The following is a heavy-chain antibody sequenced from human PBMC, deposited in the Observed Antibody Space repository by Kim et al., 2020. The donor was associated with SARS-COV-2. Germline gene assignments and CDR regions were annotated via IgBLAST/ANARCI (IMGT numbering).Heavy chain of an antibody. CDR3: ARDTTALTADNFYGLDG. V-gene: IGHV3-11*05. J-gene: IGHJ6*02. Sequence: VKGRFTISRDNAKNSLYLQRNSLTAEDTAVYYCARDTTALTADNFYGLDGWGQGTTVTVSS. D-gene: IGHD7-27*01.